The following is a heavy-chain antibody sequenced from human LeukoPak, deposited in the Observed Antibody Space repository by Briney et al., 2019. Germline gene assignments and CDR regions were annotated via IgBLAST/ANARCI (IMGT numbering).Heavy chain of an antibody. CDR2: MNLNSGNT. D-gene: IGHD6-19*01. CDR1: GYTFTSYD. CDR3: ARGLAGAVAGTSRNYYYYYYMDV. J-gene: IGHJ6*03. Sequence: ASVKVSCKASGYTFTSYDINWVRQATGQGLEWMGWMNLNSGNTGYAQKFQGRVTMTRNTSISTAYMELSSLRSEDTAVYYCARGLAGAVAGTSRNYYYYYYMDVWGKGTTVTVSS. V-gene: IGHV1-8*01.